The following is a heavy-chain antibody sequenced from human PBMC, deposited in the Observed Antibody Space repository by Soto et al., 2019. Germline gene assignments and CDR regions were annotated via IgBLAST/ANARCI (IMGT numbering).Heavy chain of an antibody. Sequence: QVLLVESGGGVVQPGRSLTLSCATSGFTFINYGMHWVRQVPGKGLEWVAVISYDGSDIYYGHSVKGRFTVSRDKFQKTLYLQMNSLRPEDTAVYYCAKGRLCLRDVSLHWGQGTLVTVSS. D-gene: IGHD3-16*01. J-gene: IGHJ4*02. CDR3: AKGRLCLRDVSLH. V-gene: IGHV3-30*18. CDR1: GFTFINYG. CDR2: ISYDGSDI.